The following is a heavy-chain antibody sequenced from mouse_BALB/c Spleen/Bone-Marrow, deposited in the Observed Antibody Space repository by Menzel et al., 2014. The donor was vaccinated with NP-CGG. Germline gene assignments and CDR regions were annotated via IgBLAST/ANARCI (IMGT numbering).Heavy chain of an antibody. J-gene: IGHJ4*01. V-gene: IGHV2-6-7*01. D-gene: IGHD4-1*01. CDR1: GFSLTGYG. CDR2: IWGDGST. Sequence: VMLVESGPGLVAPSQSLSITCTVSGFSLTGYGLNWVRRPPGKGLEWLGMIWGDGSTDYNSALKSRLSISKDNSKSQVFLKMNSLQTDDTARYYCARELGHYAMDYWGQGTSVTVSS. CDR3: ARELGHYAMDY.